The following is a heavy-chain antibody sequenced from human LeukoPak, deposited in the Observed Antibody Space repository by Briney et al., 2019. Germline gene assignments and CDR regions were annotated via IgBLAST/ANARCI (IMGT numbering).Heavy chain of an antibody. CDR2: VSPSNGNT. CDR1: GYTFTSYY. CDR3: ARHYYGSGSYYPYFDY. J-gene: IGHJ4*02. V-gene: IGHV1-18*04. Sequence: ASVKVSCKASGYTFTSYYMHRVRPAPGQGLQLLGWVSPSNGNTNYAQKFRDRVTMSTDTSTGTAYLDVRSLTSDDTAVYYCARHYYGSGSYYPYFDYWGQGTLVTVSS. D-gene: IGHD3-10*01.